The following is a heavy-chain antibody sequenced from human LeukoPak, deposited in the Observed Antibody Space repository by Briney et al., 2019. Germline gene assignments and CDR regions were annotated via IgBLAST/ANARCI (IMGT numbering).Heavy chain of an antibody. J-gene: IGHJ4*02. CDR1: GFTFSSYA. Sequence: GGSLRLSCAASGFTFSSYAMSWVRQAPGKGLEWVSTISNSDGKTYYADSVKGRFAISRDNSKNTLYVQMNSLTAEDTAIYYCAKATGNLGNWGQGTLVTVSS. CDR2: ISNSDGKT. CDR3: AKATGNLGN. V-gene: IGHV3-23*01. D-gene: IGHD1-1*01.